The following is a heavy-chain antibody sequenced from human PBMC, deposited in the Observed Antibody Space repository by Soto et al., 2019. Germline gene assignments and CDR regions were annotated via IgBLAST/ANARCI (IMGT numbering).Heavy chain of an antibody. J-gene: IGHJ4*02. V-gene: IGHV4-39*01. CDR3: ASQDYYYGSGSYGFDY. CDR2: IYYSGST. Sequence: ETLSLTCTVSVGSISSSSYYWGWIRQPPGKGLEWIGSIYYSGSTYYNPSLKSRVTISVDTSKNQFSLKLSSVTAADTAVYYCASQDYYYGSGSYGFDYWGQGTLVTVSS. D-gene: IGHD3-10*01. CDR1: VGSISSSSYY.